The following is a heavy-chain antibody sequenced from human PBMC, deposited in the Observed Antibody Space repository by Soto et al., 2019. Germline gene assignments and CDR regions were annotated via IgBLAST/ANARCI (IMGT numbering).Heavy chain of an antibody. J-gene: IGHJ4*02. CDR3: AKGLYSTSSDGALVY. CDR2: ISWNSGSI. CDR1: GVTFDDYA. V-gene: IGHV3-9*01. Sequence: EVQLVESGGGLVQPGRSLRLSCADSGVTFDDYAMHWARQVPGKGLEWVSGISWNSGSIGYADSVKGRFTISRDNAKNSLYLQMNSLRAEDTALYYCAKGLYSTSSDGALVYWGQGTLVTVSS. D-gene: IGHD6-6*01.